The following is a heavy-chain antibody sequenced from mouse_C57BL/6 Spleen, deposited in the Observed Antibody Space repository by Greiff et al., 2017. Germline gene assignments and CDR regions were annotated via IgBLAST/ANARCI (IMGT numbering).Heavy chain of an antibody. Sequence: QVQLQQPGAELVKPGASVKLSCKASGYTFTSYWMHWVKQRPGQGLEWIGMIHPNSGSTNYNEKFKSKATLTVDKSSSTAYMQLSSLTSEDSAVYYGAREGIRLYFDYWGQGTTLTVSS. CDR3: AREGIRLYFDY. V-gene: IGHV1-64*01. D-gene: IGHD2-12*01. J-gene: IGHJ2*01. CDR1: GYTFTSYW. CDR2: IHPNSGST.